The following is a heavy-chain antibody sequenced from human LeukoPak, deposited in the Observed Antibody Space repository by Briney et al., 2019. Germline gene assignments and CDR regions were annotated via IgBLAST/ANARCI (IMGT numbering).Heavy chain of an antibody. J-gene: IGHJ4*02. V-gene: IGHV1-69*05. CDR2: IIPIFSIA. CDR3: ASGGVTAYTYGPDY. D-gene: IGHD5-18*01. CDR1: GGIFSNYS. Sequence: SVKVSCKASGGIFSNYSISWVRQVPGQGLEWMGGIIPIFSIANYAQKFQGRAAITTDESTNTVYLYLNSLTSEDTAVYYCASGGVTAYTYGPDYWGQGTLVTVSS.